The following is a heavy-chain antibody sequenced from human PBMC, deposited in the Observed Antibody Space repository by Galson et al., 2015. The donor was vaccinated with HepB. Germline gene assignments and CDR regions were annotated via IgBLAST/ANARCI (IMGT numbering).Heavy chain of an antibody. J-gene: IGHJ4*02. CDR3: ARDETYIVGASSYFDY. CDR2: ISSSSSTI. D-gene: IGHD1-26*01. Sequence: SLRLSCAASGFTFSSYNMNWVRQAPGKGLEWVSYISSSSSTIYYADSVKGRFTISRDNAKNSLYLQMNSLRAEDTAVYYCARDETYIVGASSYFDYWGQGTLVTVSS. V-gene: IGHV3-48*01. CDR1: GFTFSSYN.